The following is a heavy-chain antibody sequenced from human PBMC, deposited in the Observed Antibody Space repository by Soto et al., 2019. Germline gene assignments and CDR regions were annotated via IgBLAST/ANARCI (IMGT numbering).Heavy chain of an antibody. CDR3: ARENIVSSVGASDI. CDR1: GYTFTYYA. Sequence: QAQLVQSGAEVKKPGASVKASCKASGYTFTYYAIYWVRQAPGQRLKRMGWISTGNGNTKYSQKFEGRVTSIRDTSASTVYIELSSLRSDDTAVYYCARENIVSSVGASDIWGQGTVVTDSS. V-gene: IGHV1-3*04. J-gene: IGHJ3*02. CDR2: ISTGNGNT. D-gene: IGHD5-12*01.